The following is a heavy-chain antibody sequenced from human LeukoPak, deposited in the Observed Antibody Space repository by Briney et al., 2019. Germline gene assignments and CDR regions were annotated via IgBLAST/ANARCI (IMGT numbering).Heavy chain of an antibody. CDR2: ISYDGSNK. J-gene: IGHJ6*02. CDR1: GFTFSSYG. CDR3: AKDLGRYYYGMDV. V-gene: IGHV3-30*18. Sequence: PGGSLRLSCAASGFTFSSYGMPWVRQAPGKGLEWVAVISYDGSNKYYADSVKGRFTISRDNSKNTLYLQMNSLRAEDTAVYYCAKDLGRYYYGMDVWGQGTTVTVSS.